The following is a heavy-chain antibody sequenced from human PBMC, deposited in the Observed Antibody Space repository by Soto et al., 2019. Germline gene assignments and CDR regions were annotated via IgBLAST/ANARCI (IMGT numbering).Heavy chain of an antibody. D-gene: IGHD2-15*01. J-gene: IGHJ3*02. CDR2: IYYSGDT. Sequence: QLQLQESGPGLVKPSETLSLTCTVSGGSISSSSHYWVWIRQPPGKGLEWIGSIYYSGDTYYNPSLNSRVTIAVDTSKNQFSVKLNSVTAADTAVYYCARHQSIVVVTAARAFDIWGQGTMVTVSS. V-gene: IGHV4-39*01. CDR1: GGSISSSSHY. CDR3: ARHQSIVVVTAARAFDI.